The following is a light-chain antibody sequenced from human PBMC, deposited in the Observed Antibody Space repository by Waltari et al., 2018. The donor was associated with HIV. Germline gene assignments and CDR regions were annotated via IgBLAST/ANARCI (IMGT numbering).Light chain of an antibody. J-gene: IGLJ1*01. V-gene: IGLV2-11*01. CDR3: CSYAVSSTFL. CDR2: DLS. Sequence: QSALTQPRSVSGSPVQSVTISCTGTRSDVGGYHYVSWYQQHPGKAPKLMIYDLSKRPSGVPDRFSGSKSGNTAYLTISGLQAEDEADYYCCSYAVSSTFLFGTGTKVTVL. CDR1: RSDVGGYHY.